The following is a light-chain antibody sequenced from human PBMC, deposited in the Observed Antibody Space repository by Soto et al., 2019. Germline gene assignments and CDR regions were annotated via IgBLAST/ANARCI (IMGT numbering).Light chain of an antibody. Sequence: EIVLTQSPGTLSLSPGERATLSCLASQSVSRSYLAWYQKKPGQAPRLLIYDASRATGIPDRFSGSGSGTDFTLTITRLEPEAFAVYYCHHYGTSALFGPGTKVDI. J-gene: IGKJ3*01. CDR2: DAS. V-gene: IGKV3-20*01. CDR1: QSVSRSY. CDR3: HHYGTSAL.